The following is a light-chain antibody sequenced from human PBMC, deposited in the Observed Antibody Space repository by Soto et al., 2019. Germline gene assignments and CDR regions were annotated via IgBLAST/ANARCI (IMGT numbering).Light chain of an antibody. CDR1: QSVSSSD. V-gene: IGKV3-20*01. CDR3: QQYGSSPPWT. Sequence: EIVLTQSPGTLSLSPGERATLSCRASQSVSSSDLAWYQKKPGQAPRLLIYGASTRATGIPDRISGSGSGTDFTLTISRLEPEDFAVYYCQQYGSSPPWTFGQGTKVEIK. CDR2: GAS. J-gene: IGKJ1*01.